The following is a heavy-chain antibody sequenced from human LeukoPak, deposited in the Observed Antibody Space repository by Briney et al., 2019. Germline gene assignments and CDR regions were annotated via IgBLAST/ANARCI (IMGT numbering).Heavy chain of an antibody. J-gene: IGHJ4*02. V-gene: IGHV1-18*01. D-gene: IGHD2-15*01. Sequence: GASVKVSCKASGYTFTSYGISWVRQAPGQGLEWMGWVSAYADNTNYVQKIQDRVTMTKDISTRTAYMELRSLRSDDTAVYYCARDCIGCHGFDYWGQGTLVTVSS. CDR1: GYTFTSYG. CDR3: ARDCIGCHGFDY. CDR2: VSAYADNT.